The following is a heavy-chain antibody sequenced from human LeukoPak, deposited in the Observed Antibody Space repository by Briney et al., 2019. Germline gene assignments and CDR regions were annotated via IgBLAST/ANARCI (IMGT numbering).Heavy chain of an antibody. CDR2: INPNSGGT. CDR1: GYTFTGYY. J-gene: IGHJ4*02. D-gene: IGHD5-24*01. V-gene: IGHV1-2*02. Sequence: ASVKVSCKDSGYTFTGYYIHWVRQAPGQGLEWIGWINPNSGGTNYAQKFQGRVTMTRDTSISTAYMELSSLRSEDTAVYYCATGFRRDGYNFFDYWGQGTLVTVSS. CDR3: ATGFRRDGYNFFDY.